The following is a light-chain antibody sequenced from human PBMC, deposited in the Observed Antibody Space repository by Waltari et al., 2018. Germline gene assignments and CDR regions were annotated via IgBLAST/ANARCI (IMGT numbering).Light chain of an antibody. CDR1: SSNIGSNT. V-gene: IGLV1-44*01. CDR2: INT. CDR3: AAWDDSRGYV. J-gene: IGLJ1*01. Sequence: QSVLTQPPSASGTPGQRVTISCSGSSSNIGSNTLSWYQQLPDTAPKLLIYINTQRPSGVPDRFSGSKSGTSASLAISGLQSEDEADYYCAAWDDSRGYVFGTGTKVTVL.